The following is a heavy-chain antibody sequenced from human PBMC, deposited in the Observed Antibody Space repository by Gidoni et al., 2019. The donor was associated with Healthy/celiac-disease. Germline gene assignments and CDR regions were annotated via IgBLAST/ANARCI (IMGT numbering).Heavy chain of an antibody. D-gene: IGHD2-2*02. CDR3: ARGGGYCSSTSCYTWDDAFDI. J-gene: IGHJ3*02. V-gene: IGHV4-34*01. Sequence: QVQLQQWGAGLLKPSETLSLNCAVYGGSFSGYYWSWIRQPPGKGLEWIGEINHSGSTNYNPSLKSRVTISVDTSKNQFSLKLSSVTAADTAVYYCARGGGYCSSTSCYTWDDAFDIWGQGTMVTVSS. CDR2: INHSGST. CDR1: GGSFSGYY.